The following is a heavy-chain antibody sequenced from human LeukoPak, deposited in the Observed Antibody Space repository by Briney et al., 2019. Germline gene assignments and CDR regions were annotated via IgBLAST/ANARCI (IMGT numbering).Heavy chain of an antibody. CDR1: GYTFTSYY. D-gene: IGHD3-10*01. Sequence: ASVKVSCKASGYTFTSYYMHWVRQAPGQGLEWMGIINPSGGSTSYAQKFQGRVTMTRDMSTSTVYMELSSLRSEDTAVYYCARASNAIWFGELVIDYWGQGTLVTVSS. CDR2: INPSGGST. CDR3: ARASNAIWFGELVIDY. J-gene: IGHJ4*02. V-gene: IGHV1-46*01.